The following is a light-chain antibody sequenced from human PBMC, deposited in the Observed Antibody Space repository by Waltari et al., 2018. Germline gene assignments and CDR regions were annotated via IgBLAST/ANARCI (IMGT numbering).Light chain of an antibody. Sequence: DIVMTQSPLSLSVTPGEPASISCRSSQSLLHSNGYNYLDWYLQKPGQSPQLLIYLGSNRDSGVPDRFSGSGSGTDFTLEISRVEAEDVGLYYCMQALQTPYAFGQGTKLEIK. V-gene: IGKV2-28*01. CDR1: QSLLHSNGYNY. CDR3: MQALQTPYA. J-gene: IGKJ2*01. CDR2: LGS.